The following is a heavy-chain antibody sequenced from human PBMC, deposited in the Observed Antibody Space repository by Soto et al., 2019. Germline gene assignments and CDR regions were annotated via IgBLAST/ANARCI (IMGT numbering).Heavy chain of an antibody. CDR3: ASPQENSSSWWGFDY. V-gene: IGHV1-69*13. J-gene: IGHJ4*02. CDR1: GGTFSSYA. D-gene: IGHD6-13*01. CDR2: IIPIFGTA. Sequence: GASVKVSCKASGGTFSSYAISWVRQAPGQGLEWMGGIIPIFGTANYAQKFQGRVTITADESTSTAYMELSSLRSEDTAVYYCASPQENSSSWWGFDYWGQGTLVTVSS.